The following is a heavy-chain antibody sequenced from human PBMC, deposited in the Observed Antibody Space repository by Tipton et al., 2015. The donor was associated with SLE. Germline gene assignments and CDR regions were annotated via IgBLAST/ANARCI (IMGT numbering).Heavy chain of an antibody. J-gene: IGHJ4*02. V-gene: IGHV1-2*02. CDR1: GYTFTGYY. D-gene: IGHD5-12*01. CDR3: ARVSGRQKYSGYANY. Sequence: QSGAEVKKPGASVKVSCKASGYTFTGYYMHWVRQAPGQGLEWMGWINPNSGGTNYAQKFQGRVTMTRDTSISTAYMELGRLRSDDTAVYYCARVSGRQKYSGYANYWGQGPLVTVSS. CDR2: INPNSGGT.